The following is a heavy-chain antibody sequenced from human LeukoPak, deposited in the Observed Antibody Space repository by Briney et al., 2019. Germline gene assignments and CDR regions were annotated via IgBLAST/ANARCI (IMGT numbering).Heavy chain of an antibody. Sequence: GGSLRLSCAASGFTFSSYAMSWVRQAPGEGLEWASAISGSGGSTYYADSVKGRFTISRDNSKNTLYLQMNSLKAEDTAVYYCAKARRLLLWFGELRYWGQGTLVTVSS. CDR3: AKARRLLLWFGELRY. V-gene: IGHV3-23*01. CDR1: GFTFSSYA. J-gene: IGHJ4*02. CDR2: ISGSGGST. D-gene: IGHD3-10*01.